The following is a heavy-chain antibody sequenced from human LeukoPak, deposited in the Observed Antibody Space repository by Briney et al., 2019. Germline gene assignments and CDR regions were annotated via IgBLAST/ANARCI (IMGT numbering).Heavy chain of an antibody. V-gene: IGHV3-21*01. CDR2: ISSSSSYI. D-gene: IGHD6-13*01. CDR1: GFTFSSYS. CDR3: ASYYSSSWYGPPYYMDV. J-gene: IGHJ6*03. Sequence: GGSLRLSRAASGFTFSSYSMNWVRQAPGKGLEWVSSISSSSSYIYYADSVKGRFTISRDNAKNSLYLQMNSLRAEDTAVYYCASYYSSSWYGPPYYMDVWGKGTTVTVSS.